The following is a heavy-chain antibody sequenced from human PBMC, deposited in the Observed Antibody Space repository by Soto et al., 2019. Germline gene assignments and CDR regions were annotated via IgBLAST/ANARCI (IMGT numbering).Heavy chain of an antibody. CDR3: ATAPALVLLPAAMGGDY. V-gene: IGHV3-30*03. Sequence: QVQLVESGGGVVQPGRSLRLSCAASGFTFSSYGMHWVRQAPGKGLEWVAVISYDGSNKYYADSVKGRFTISRDNSKNTLYLHLISLRAEDPAVYYCATAPALVLLPAAMGGDYWGQGTLVTVSS. D-gene: IGHD2-2*01. CDR1: GFTFSSYG. CDR2: ISYDGSNK. J-gene: IGHJ4*02.